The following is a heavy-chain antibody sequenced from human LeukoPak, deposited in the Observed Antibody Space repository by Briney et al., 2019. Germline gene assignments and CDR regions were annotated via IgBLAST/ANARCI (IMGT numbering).Heavy chain of an antibody. CDR1: GFTFSSYA. Sequence: PGGSLRLSCAASGFTFSSYAMTWVRQAPGEGLEWVSAISPSGGDTYYADSVQGRFSISRDDSKNTLYLQMNSLRAEDTAVYYCARDARQQLVERFDYWGQGTLVTVSS. D-gene: IGHD6-13*01. V-gene: IGHV3-23*01. J-gene: IGHJ4*02. CDR3: ARDARQQLVERFDY. CDR2: ISPSGGDT.